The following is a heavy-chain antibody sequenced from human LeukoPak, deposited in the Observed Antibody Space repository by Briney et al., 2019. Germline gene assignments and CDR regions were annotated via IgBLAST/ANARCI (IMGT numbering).Heavy chain of an antibody. Sequence: PGGSLRLSCAASGFTFSSYAMSRVRQAPGKGLEWVSAISGSGGSTYYADSVKGRFTISRDNSKNTLYLQMNSLRAEDTAVYYCAKEGLGYCSSTSCHPVDYWGQGTLVTVSS. CDR3: AKEGLGYCSSTSCHPVDY. V-gene: IGHV3-23*01. CDR1: GFTFSSYA. J-gene: IGHJ4*02. CDR2: ISGSGGST. D-gene: IGHD2-2*01.